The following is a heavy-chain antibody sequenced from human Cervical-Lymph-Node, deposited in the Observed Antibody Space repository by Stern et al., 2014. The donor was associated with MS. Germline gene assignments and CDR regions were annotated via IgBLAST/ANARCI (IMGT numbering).Heavy chain of an antibody. Sequence: VQLLESGAEVKKPGSSVKVSCKASGGTFSNYATSWVRQAPGQGLEWMGGIVPLFGKPNYAQKFQCRVTITADESTSTAYMDLSSLRSEDTAVYYCASPLTATSVPFGYYGMDVWGQGTTVTVS. CDR2: IVPLFGKP. D-gene: IGHD4-17*01. CDR3: ASPLTATSVPFGYYGMDV. CDR1: GGTFSNYA. V-gene: IGHV1-69*01. J-gene: IGHJ6*02.